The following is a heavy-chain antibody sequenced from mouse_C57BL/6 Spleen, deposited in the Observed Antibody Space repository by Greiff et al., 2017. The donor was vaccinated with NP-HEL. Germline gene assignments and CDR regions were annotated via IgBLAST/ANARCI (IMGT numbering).Heavy chain of an antibody. J-gene: IGHJ4*01. CDR2: IDPEDGDT. V-gene: IGHV14-1*01. CDR3: TTDYGSSYVRAMDY. CDR1: GFNIKDYY. D-gene: IGHD1-1*01. Sequence: VQLQQSGAELVRPGASVKLSCTASGFNIKDYYMHWVKQRPEQGLEWIGRIDPEDGDTEYATKFQGKATMTADKSSNTAYLQLSSLTSEDTAVYYCTTDYGSSYVRAMDYWGQGTSVTVSS.